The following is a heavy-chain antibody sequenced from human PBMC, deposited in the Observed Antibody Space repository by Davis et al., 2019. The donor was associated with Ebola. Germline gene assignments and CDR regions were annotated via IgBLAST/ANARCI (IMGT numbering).Heavy chain of an antibody. CDR1: GFSFSDYY. V-gene: IGHV3-11*06. Sequence: GESLKISCAASGFSFSDYYMSWIRQAPGKGLEWVSYISISSGFTNYADSVQGRFIISRDNAKNSLYLQMNSLRAEDTAVYYCARGPRKMATTNFDYWGQGTLVTVSS. J-gene: IGHJ4*02. CDR3: ARGPRKMATTNFDY. CDR2: ISISSGFT. D-gene: IGHD5-24*01.